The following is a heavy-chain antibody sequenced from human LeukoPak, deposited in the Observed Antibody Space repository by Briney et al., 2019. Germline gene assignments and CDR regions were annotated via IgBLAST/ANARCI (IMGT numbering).Heavy chain of an antibody. J-gene: IGHJ6*02. CDR2: INYSGST. CDR1: GGSISSGGHY. Sequence: TLSLTCSVSGGSISSGGHYWSWIRQHPGKGLEWIGYINYSGSTYYNPSLKSRVTISVDTSQNQFSLKLSSVTAADTAVYYCARDEAIFGAGYYYGMDVWGQGTTVTVSS. CDR3: ARDEAIFGAGYYYGMDV. V-gene: IGHV4-31*03. D-gene: IGHD3-3*01.